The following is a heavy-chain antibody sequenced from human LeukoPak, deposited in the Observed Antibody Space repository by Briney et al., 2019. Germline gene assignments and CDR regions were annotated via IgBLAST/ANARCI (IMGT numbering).Heavy chain of an antibody. CDR3: AKARAFGGYCRGARCHGGFDY. CDR1: GFTFSSYG. Sequence: PGGSLRLSCAASGFTFSSYGMHWVRQAPGKGLEWVAFILYDGINKYYAESVKGRFTISRDRSKNTLYLQMNSLRVEDTAVYYCAKARAFGGYCRGARCHGGFDYWGQGTLVTVSS. J-gene: IGHJ4*02. D-gene: IGHD1-26*01. V-gene: IGHV3-30*02. CDR2: ILYDGINK.